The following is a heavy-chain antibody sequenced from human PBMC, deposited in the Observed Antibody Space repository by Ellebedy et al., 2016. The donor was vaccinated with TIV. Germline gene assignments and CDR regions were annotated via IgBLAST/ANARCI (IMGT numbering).Heavy chain of an antibody. J-gene: IGHJ4*02. CDR2: INPNSGDT. D-gene: IGHD2-8*02. V-gene: IGHV1-2*02. Sequence: ASVKVSXXASGYTFTGYYMHWVRQAPGQGLEWMGWINPNSGDTSYAQKFQGRVTMTRDTSISTSYMELSGLTSDGTAVYYCARALCTGIYCYNFDSWGQGTLVTVSS. CDR1: GYTFTGYY. CDR3: ARALCTGIYCYNFDS.